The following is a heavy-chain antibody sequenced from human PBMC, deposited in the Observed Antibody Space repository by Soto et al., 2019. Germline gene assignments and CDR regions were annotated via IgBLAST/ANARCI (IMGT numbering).Heavy chain of an antibody. D-gene: IGHD5-18*01. V-gene: IGHV4-4*02. CDR1: GGCISSSNW. CDR2: IYHSGST. J-gene: IGHJ5*02. CDR3: ARGVAGYSYGPNNWFDP. Sequence: PSGTLSLTCAVSGGCISSSNWCSWVRQPPGKGLEWIGEIYHSGSTNYNPSLKSRVTISVDKSKNQFSLKLSSVTAADTAVYYCARGVAGYSYGPNNWFDPWGQGTLVTVSS.